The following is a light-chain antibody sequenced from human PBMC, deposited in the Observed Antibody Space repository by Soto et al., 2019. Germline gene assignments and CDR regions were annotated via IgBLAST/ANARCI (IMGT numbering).Light chain of an antibody. CDR3: GSWDSSLRAYV. CDR1: SSNIGGNS. V-gene: IGLV1-51*01. J-gene: IGLJ1*01. Sequence: QSVMTQPPSVSAAPGQKVTISCSGSSSNIGGNSVSWYQQLPWTAPKLLIYDDNKRPSGIPDRFSGSKSGTSATLGITGFQTGDEADYYCGSWDSSLRAYVFGTGTKLTVL. CDR2: DDN.